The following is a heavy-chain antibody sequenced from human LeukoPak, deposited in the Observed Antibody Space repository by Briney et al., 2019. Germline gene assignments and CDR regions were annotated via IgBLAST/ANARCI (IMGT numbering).Heavy chain of an antibody. CDR2: IRYDGSNK. CDR3: AKDRIGSGWYLPSYYFDY. V-gene: IGHV3-30*02. CDR1: GFTFSSYG. Sequence: GGSLRLSCAASGFTFSSYGMHWVRQAPGKGLEWVAFIRYDGSNKYYADSVKGRFTISRDNSKNTLYLQMNSLRAEDTAVYYCAKDRIGSGWYLPSYYFDYWGQGTLVTVSS. J-gene: IGHJ4*02. D-gene: IGHD6-19*01.